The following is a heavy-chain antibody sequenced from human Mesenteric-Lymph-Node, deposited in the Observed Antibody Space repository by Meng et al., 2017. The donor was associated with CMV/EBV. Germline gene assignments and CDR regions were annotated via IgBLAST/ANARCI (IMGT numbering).Heavy chain of an antibody. CDR1: GYTFTSYG. J-gene: IGHJ4*02. CDR2: ISAYNGNT. CDR3: ARDWGSSSVWGLGVSSVIDY. Sequence: ASVTVSCKASGYTFTSYGISWVRQAPGQGLEWMGWISAYNGNTNYAQKLQGRVTMTTDTSTSTAYMELRSLRSDDTAVYYCARDWGSSSVWGLGVSSVIDYWGQGTLVTVSS. V-gene: IGHV1-18*01. D-gene: IGHD6-6*01.